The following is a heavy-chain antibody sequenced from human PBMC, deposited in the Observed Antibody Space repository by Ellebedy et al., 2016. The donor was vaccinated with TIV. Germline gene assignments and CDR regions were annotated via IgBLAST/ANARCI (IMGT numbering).Heavy chain of an antibody. D-gene: IGHD6-13*01. V-gene: IGHV6-1*01. Sequence: MPSETLSLTCAISGDSVSSNSATWNWIRQSPSRGLEWLGRTYYRSKWYNENAVSVKSRITINPDTSKNQFSLQLNSVTPEDTAVYYCARMGYSSTLPYLDYWGQGTLVTVSS. CDR2: TYYRSKWYN. CDR3: ARMGYSSTLPYLDY. CDR1: GDSVSSNSAT. J-gene: IGHJ4*02.